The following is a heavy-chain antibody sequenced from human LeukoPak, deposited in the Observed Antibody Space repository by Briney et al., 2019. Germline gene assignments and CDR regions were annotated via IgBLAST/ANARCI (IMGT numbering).Heavy chain of an antibody. D-gene: IGHD6-13*01. V-gene: IGHV5-51*01. CDR1: GYSSNTHR. CDR2: IQPGQTDA. CDR3: ARRGVYSSSWYDY. J-gene: IGHJ4*02. Sequence: GESLKISCKASGYSSNTHRIAWVRQMPGKGLEWMGVIQPGQTDARYSPSFQGQVTISADKSISTAYLQWSSLKASDTATYYCARRGVYSSSWYDYWGQGTLVTVSS.